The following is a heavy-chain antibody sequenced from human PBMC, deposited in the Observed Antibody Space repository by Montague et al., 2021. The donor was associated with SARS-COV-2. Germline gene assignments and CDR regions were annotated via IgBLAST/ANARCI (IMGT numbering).Heavy chain of an antibody. CDR2: ISSSGATI. CDR1: GFDFFNFA. J-gene: IGHJ4*02. CDR3: ATNKYCTLHDCLHWRNYFDH. V-gene: IGHV3-48*03. D-gene: IGHD2-8*01. Sequence: SLRLSCAASGFDFFNFAMAWVRQAPGRGLEWISDISSSGATILYADSLKGRFTISRDNIQKSLYLQMNSLRAEDTAVYYCATNKYCTLHDCLHWRNYFDHWGQGTLVTVSS.